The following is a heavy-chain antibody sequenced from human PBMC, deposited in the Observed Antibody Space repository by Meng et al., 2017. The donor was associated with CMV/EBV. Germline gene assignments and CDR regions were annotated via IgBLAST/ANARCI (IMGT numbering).Heavy chain of an antibody. Sequence: GESLKISCAASGFTFSSYSMNWVRQAPGKGLEWVSSISSSSSYIYYADSVKGRFTISRDNAKNSLYLQMNSLRAEDTAVYYCAREGPSGNDYWGQGTLVTVSS. CDR3: AREGPSGNDY. CDR2: ISSSSSYI. CDR1: GFTFSSYS. V-gene: IGHV3-21*01. J-gene: IGHJ4*02. D-gene: IGHD1-14*01.